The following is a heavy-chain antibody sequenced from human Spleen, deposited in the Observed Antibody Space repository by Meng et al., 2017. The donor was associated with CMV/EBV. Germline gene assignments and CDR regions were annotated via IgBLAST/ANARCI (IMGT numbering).Heavy chain of an antibody. CDR1: GFTFSSYG. J-gene: IGHJ4*02. V-gene: IGHV3-30*02. CDR2: IRYDGSNK. D-gene: IGHD3-3*01. CDR3: EGGFGVEPG. Sequence: GESLKISCAASGFTFSSYGMHWVRQAPGKGLEWVAFIRYDGSNKYYADSVKGRFTISRDNSKNTLYLQMNSLRAEDTAVYYCEGGFGVEPGWGQGTLVTVSS.